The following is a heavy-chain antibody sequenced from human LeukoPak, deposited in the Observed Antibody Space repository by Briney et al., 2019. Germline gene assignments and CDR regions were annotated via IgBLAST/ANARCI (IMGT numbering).Heavy chain of an antibody. CDR2: INPSGGST. V-gene: IGHV1-46*01. CDR1: GYTFTSYY. Sequence: GASVKVSCKASGYTFTSYYMHWVRQAPGQGLEWMGIINPSGGSTSYAQKFQGRVTMTRDMPTSTVYMELSSLRSEDTAVYYCARDTGAIWFGELGRGEWFDPWGQGTLVTVSS. CDR3: ARDTGAIWFGELGRGEWFDP. D-gene: IGHD3-10*01. J-gene: IGHJ5*02.